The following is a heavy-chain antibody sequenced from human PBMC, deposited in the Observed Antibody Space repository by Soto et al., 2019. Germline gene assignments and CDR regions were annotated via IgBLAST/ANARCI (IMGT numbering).Heavy chain of an antibody. CDR1: GGSISSGGYY. V-gene: IGHV4-31*03. CDR3: ARLVVPAYYFDY. D-gene: IGHD3-22*01. CDR2: IYYSGST. J-gene: IGHJ4*02. Sequence: SETLSLTCTVSGGSISSGGYYWSWIRQHPGEGLEWIGYIYYSGSTFYNPSLKSRLTISVDTSKNQFSLKLSSVTAADTAVYYCARLVVPAYYFDYWGQGTLVTVSS.